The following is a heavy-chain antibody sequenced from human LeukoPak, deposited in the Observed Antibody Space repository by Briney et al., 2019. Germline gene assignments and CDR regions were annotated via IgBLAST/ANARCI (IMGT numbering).Heavy chain of an antibody. CDR1: GGSISSSSYY. CDR3: ALNYYDSSGYRDY. D-gene: IGHD3-22*01. CDR2: IYYSGST. V-gene: IGHV4-39*07. Sequence: PSETLSLTCTVSGGSISSSSYYWGWIRQPPGKGLEWIGSIYYSGSTYYNPSLKSRVTISVDTSKNQFSLKLSSVTAADTAVYYCALNYYDSSGYRDYWGQGTLVTVSS. J-gene: IGHJ4*02.